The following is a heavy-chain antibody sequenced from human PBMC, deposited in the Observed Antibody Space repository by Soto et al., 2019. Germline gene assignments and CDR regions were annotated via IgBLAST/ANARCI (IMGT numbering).Heavy chain of an antibody. CDR2: IYHSGST. J-gene: IGHJ3*02. V-gene: IGHV4-38-2*01. CDR1: GYSISSGYY. D-gene: IGHD3-22*01. Sequence: PSNTLYLNCAVSGYSISSGYYWGWIRQPPGKGLEWIGSIYHSGSTYYNPSLKSRVTISVDTSKNQFSLKLSSVTAADTAVYYCARARGAGGTMIEGGAFDIWGQVTMVTVSS. CDR3: ARARGAGGTMIEGGAFDI.